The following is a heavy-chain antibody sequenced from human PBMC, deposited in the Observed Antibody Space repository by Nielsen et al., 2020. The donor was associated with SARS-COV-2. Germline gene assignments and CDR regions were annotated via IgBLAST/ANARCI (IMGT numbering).Heavy chain of an antibody. CDR1: GFTFSSYW. V-gene: IGHV3-7*01. Sequence: GGSLRLSCAASGFTFSSYWMSWVRQAPGKGLEWVANIKQDGSEKYYVDSVKGRFTISRDNAKNSLYLQMNSLRAEDTAVYYCARAGLFSSGSYFDYWAREPWSPSPQ. D-gene: IGHD6-19*01. CDR2: IKQDGSEK. J-gene: IGHJ4*02. CDR3: ARAGLFSSGSYFDY.